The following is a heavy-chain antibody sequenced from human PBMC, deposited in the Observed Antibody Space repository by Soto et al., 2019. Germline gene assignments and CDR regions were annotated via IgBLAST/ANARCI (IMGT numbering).Heavy chain of an antibody. J-gene: IGHJ6*02. CDR2: MNPNSGNT. V-gene: IGHV1-8*01. CDR1: GYTFTSYD. D-gene: IGHD2-21*01. CDR3: ARVSCLWRGYYYYGMDV. Sequence: ASVKVSCKASGYTFTSYDINWVRQATGQGLEWMGWMNPNSGNTGYAPKFQGRVTMTRNTSISTAYMELSSLRSEDTAVYYCARVSCLWRGYYYYGMDVWGQGTTVTVSS.